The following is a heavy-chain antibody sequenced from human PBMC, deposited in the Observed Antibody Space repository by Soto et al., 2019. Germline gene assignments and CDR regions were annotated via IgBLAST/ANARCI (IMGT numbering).Heavy chain of an antibody. J-gene: IGHJ4*02. V-gene: IGHV3-9*01. CDR3: AKKPGYDFWSGYYNGYFDY. D-gene: IGHD3-3*01. CDR1: GFTFDDYA. Sequence: QPGGSLRLSCAASGFTFDDYAMHWVRQAPGKGLEWVSGISWNSGSIGYADSVKGRFTISRDNAKNSLYLQMNSLRAEDTAVYYCAKKPGYDFWSGYYNGYFDYWGQGNLVTVSS. CDR2: ISWNSGSI.